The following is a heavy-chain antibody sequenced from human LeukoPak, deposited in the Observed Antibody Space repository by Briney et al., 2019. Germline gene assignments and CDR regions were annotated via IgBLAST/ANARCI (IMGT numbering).Heavy chain of an antibody. CDR1: GGTFSSYA. CDR2: IIPTFGTA. V-gene: IGHV1-69*13. J-gene: IGHJ6*03. D-gene: IGHD3-9*01. Sequence: SVKVSCKASGGTFSSYAISWVRQAPGQGLEWMGGIIPTFGTANYAQKFQGRVTITADESTSTAYMELSSLRSEDTAVYYCARVSGVLRYFDSNYYMDVWGKGTTVTVSS. CDR3: ARVSGVLRYFDSNYYMDV.